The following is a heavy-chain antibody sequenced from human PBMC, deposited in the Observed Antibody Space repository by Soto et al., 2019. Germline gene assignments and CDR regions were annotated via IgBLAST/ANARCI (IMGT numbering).Heavy chain of an antibody. D-gene: IGHD3-3*01. J-gene: IGHJ4*02. V-gene: IGHV3-23*01. CDR2: ISRSGDST. CDR1: GFSVTSHA. CDR3: ARDTPRHDFWSGYSDS. Sequence: ESGGDLVQPGGSLRLSCEASGFSVTSHAMSWVRQAPGMGLEWVSAISRSGDSTYYGASVKGRFIVSRDNSKNIVYLQMKKLRVEDTAVYYCARDTPRHDFWSGYSDSWGQGTLVAVSS.